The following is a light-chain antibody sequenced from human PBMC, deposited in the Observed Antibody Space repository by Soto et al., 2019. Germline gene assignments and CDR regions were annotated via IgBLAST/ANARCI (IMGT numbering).Light chain of an antibody. Sequence: QSVLTQPASVSGSPGQSITISCTGTSSDVGGYNYVSWYQQHPGKAPKLMIYEVSNRPSGVSNRFSGSKSGNTASLTISGLQAEDEADYYCSSYTSSSPLYVFGTGTKVPS. CDR1: SSDVGGYNY. J-gene: IGLJ1*01. CDR3: SSYTSSSPLYV. CDR2: EVS. V-gene: IGLV2-14*01.